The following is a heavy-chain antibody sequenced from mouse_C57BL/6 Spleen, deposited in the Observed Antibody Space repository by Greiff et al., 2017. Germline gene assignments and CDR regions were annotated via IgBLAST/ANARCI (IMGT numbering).Heavy chain of an antibody. D-gene: IGHD1-1*01. Sequence: VQLQQPGAELVKPGASVKLSCKASGYTFASYWMHWVKQRPGRGLEWIGRIDPNSGGTKYNEKFKSKATLTVDKPSSTAYMQLSSLTSEDSAVYYCARHHITTVVGFDYWGQGTTLTVSS. CDR3: ARHHITTVVGFDY. V-gene: IGHV1-72*01. CDR1: GYTFASYW. CDR2: IDPNSGGT. J-gene: IGHJ2*01.